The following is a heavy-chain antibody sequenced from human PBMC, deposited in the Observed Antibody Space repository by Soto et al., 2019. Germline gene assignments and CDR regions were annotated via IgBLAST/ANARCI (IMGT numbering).Heavy chain of an antibody. CDR2: ISGSGATT. V-gene: IGHV3-23*01. CDR3: ARETYSSSYYYYGMDV. Sequence: PGGSRRLYYAASGFTFSSYAMSWVRQAPGKGLEWVSAISGSGATTYYADSVKGRFTISRDNSKNTLYLQMNSLRAEDTAVYYCARETYSSSYYYYGMDVWGQGTTVTVSS. J-gene: IGHJ6*02. D-gene: IGHD6-6*01. CDR1: GFTFSSYA.